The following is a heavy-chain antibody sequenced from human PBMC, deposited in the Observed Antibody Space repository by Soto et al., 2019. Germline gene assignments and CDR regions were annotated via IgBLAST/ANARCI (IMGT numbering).Heavy chain of an antibody. D-gene: IGHD3-9*01. J-gene: IGHJ4*02. CDR3: ARAASYYDILTGYLPPYYFDY. Sequence: SETLSLTCTVSGGSISSGCYYWSWIRQHPGKGLEWIGYIYYSGSTYYNPSLKSRVTISVDTSKNQFSLKLSSVTAADTAVYYCARAASYYDILTGYLPPYYFDYWGQGTLVTVSS. CDR2: IYYSGST. CDR1: GGSISSGCYY. V-gene: IGHV4-31*03.